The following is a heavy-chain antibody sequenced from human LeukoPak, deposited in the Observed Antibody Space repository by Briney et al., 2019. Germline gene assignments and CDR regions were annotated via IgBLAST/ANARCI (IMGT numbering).Heavy chain of an antibody. CDR2: INHSGST. CDR1: VGSFSGYY. J-gene: IGHJ4*02. D-gene: IGHD5-12*01. V-gene: IGHV4-34*01. CDR3: ARDQVVATTRAPFDY. Sequence: SETLSLTCAVYVGSFSGYYWSWIRQPPGKQLEWIGEINHSGSTNYNPSLKSRVTISLDTSKNQFSLRLTSVTAADTAVYYCARDQVVATTRAPFDYWGQGTLVTVSS.